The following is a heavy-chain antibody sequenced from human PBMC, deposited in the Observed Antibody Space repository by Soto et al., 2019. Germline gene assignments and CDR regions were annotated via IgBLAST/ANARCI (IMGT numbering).Heavy chain of an antibody. J-gene: IGHJ4*02. CDR3: AKHEGYCSTTTCSNFDY. Sequence: GESLKISCKGSGFTFTSYWIAWVRQMPGKGLEWMRIIYPGDSDSSYSPSFQGQVTISADKSINTAYLHWSSLKASDTAIYSCAKHEGYCSTTTCSNFDYWGQGSLVTVSS. D-gene: IGHD2-2*01. CDR2: IYPGDSDS. CDR1: GFTFTSYW. V-gene: IGHV5-51*01.